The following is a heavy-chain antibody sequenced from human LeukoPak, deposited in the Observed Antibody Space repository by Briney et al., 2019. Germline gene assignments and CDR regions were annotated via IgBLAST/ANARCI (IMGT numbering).Heavy chain of an antibody. J-gene: IGHJ4*02. Sequence: ASVKVSCKASGYTFTSYYMHWVRQAPGQGLEWMGIINPSGGSTSYAQKFQGRVTMTRDTSTSTVYMELSSLRSEDTAVYYCARGGADYYGSGSLDYWGQGTLATVSS. CDR3: ARGGADYYGSGSLDY. D-gene: IGHD3-10*01. CDR1: GYTFTSYY. CDR2: INPSGGST. V-gene: IGHV1-46*01.